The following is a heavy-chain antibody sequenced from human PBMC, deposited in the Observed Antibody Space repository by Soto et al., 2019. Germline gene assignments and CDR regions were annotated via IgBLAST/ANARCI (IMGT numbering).Heavy chain of an antibody. CDR2: IYYSGST. Sequence: TSETLSLTCTVSSGSISSGDYYWSWIRQPPGKGLEWIGYIYYSGSTYYNPSLKSRVTISVDTSKNQFSLKLSSVTAADTAVYYCARDEVTMVRGVIIKGDYWGQGTLVTVSS. CDR3: ARDEVTMVRGVIIKGDY. D-gene: IGHD3-10*01. J-gene: IGHJ4*02. CDR1: SGSISSGDYY. V-gene: IGHV4-30-4*01.